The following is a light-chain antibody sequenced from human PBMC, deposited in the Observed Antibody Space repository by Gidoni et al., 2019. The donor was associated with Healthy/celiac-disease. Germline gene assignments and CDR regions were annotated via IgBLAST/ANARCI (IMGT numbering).Light chain of an antibody. CDR3: QQRSNWPPLT. J-gene: IGKJ4*01. Sequence: EIVLTQSPATLSLSPGERATLSCRASQSVSSYLAWYQQKPGQATRLLIYDAYTRATGSPARFSGSGSGTDFTLTISSLEPEDFAVYYCQQRSNWPPLTFGGGTKVEIK. CDR1: QSVSSY. V-gene: IGKV3-11*01. CDR2: DAY.